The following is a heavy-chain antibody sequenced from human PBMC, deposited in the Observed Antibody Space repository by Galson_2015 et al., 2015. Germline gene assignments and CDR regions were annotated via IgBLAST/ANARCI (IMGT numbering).Heavy chain of an antibody. J-gene: IGHJ4*02. Sequence: SLTCTVSGGSISSSSYYWGWIRQPPGKGLDWIGSISYSGSTYYNPSLKGRLTVSGDTSKNQFSMRLSSVTAADTAFYYCASHTSGWYLGYWGQGTLVTVSS. CDR1: GGSISSSSYY. CDR2: ISYSGST. CDR3: ASHTSGWYLGY. V-gene: IGHV4-39*01. D-gene: IGHD6-19*01.